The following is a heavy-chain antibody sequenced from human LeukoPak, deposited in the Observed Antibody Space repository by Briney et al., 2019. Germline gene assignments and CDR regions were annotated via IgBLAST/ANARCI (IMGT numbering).Heavy chain of an antibody. CDR1: GGTFSSYA. V-gene: IGHV1-2*02. CDR3: ARATGYSSRKRFDP. D-gene: IGHD6-13*01. J-gene: IGHJ5*02. Sequence: GASVKVSCKASGGTFSSYAISWVRQAPGQGLEWMGWINPNSGGTNYAQKFQGGVTMTRDTSISTAYMELSRLRSDDTAVYYCARATGYSSRKRFDPWGQGTLVTVSS. CDR2: INPNSGGT.